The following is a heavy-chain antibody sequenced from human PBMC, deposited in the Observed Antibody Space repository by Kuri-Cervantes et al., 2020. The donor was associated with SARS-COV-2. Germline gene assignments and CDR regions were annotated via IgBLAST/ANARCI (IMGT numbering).Heavy chain of an antibody. V-gene: IGHV3-48*03. D-gene: IGHD2-2*01. CDR3: ARVVIPAALDY. CDR1: GFTFSSYE. CDR2: ISSSGSTI. Sequence: RLSCAASGFTFSSYEMNWVRQAPGKGLEWVSYISSSGSTIYYADSVKGRFTISRDNAKNSLYLQMNSLRAEDTAVYYCARVVIPAALDYWGQGTLVTVSS. J-gene: IGHJ4*02.